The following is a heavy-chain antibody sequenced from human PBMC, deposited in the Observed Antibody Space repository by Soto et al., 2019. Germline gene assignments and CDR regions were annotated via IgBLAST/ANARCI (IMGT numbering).Heavy chain of an antibody. J-gene: IGHJ3*02. CDR3: AREFFQPTVTTYAFDI. V-gene: IGHV3-53*01. Sequence: GGSLRLSCAASGFTVSSNYMSWVRQAPGKGLEWVSVIYSGGSTYYADSVKGRFTISRDNSKNTLYLQMNSLRAEDTAVYYCAREFFQPTVTTYAFDIWGQGTMVTVSS. CDR2: IYSGGST. CDR1: GFTVSSNY. D-gene: IGHD4-17*01.